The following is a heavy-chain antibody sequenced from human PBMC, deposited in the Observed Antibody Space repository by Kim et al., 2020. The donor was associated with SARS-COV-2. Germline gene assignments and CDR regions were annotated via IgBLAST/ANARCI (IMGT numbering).Heavy chain of an antibody. Sequence: SETLSLTCTVSGGSISSGGYYWSWIRQHPGKVLEWSGYIYYSGSTYYNPSLKRRVTISVDTSKNQFSLMLCSVTAADTAVYYCASGGSYYGGVVDYWGQGTLVTVSS. D-gene: IGHD1-26*01. V-gene: IGHV4-31*03. J-gene: IGHJ4*02. CDR3: ASGGSYYGGVVDY. CDR1: GGSISSGGYY. CDR2: IYYSGST.